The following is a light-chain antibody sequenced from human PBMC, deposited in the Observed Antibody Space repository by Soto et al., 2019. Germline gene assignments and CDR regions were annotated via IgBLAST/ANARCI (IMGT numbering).Light chain of an antibody. CDR3: ATWDDSLNGLL. CDR2: SDN. CDR1: SSNIGKNN. J-gene: IGLJ2*01. Sequence: QSVLTQPPSVSGAPGQRVTISCSGSSSNIGKNNVSWYQRLPGAAPKLLIYSDNQGPSGVPDRFSASKSGTSASLAISGLQSEDEAEYFCATWDDSLNGLLFGGGTKLTVL. V-gene: IGLV1-44*01.